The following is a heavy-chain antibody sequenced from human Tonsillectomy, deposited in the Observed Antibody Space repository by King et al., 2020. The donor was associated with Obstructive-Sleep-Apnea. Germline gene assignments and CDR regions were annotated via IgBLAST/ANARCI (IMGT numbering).Heavy chain of an antibody. V-gene: IGHV3-72*01. CDR1: GFTFSDHY. J-gene: IGHJ4*02. Sequence: DVQLVESGGGLVQPGGSLRLSCAASGFTFSDHYMDWARLTPGKGLEWVGRVRNKARSYTTEYAASVKGRFIISRDDSQNSLYLQLNSLKIEDTAVYYCVRVWRGYYFDSWGQGTLVTVSS. D-gene: IGHD6-13*01. CDR2: VRNKARSYTT. CDR3: VRVWRGYYFDS.